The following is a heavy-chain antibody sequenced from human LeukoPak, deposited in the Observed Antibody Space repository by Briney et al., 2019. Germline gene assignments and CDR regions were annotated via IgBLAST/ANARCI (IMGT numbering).Heavy chain of an antibody. Sequence: GGSLRLSCAASGFTFSSYSMSWVRQAPGKGLEWVSSSTGSGTGTYYADSVKGRFTISRDNSENTLYLRMDSLRGGDTAVYYCAKDRPNYYDSSGHYYRRDGDYWGQGTLVTVSS. CDR2: STGSGTGT. J-gene: IGHJ4*02. CDR3: AKDRPNYYDSSGHYYRRDGDY. D-gene: IGHD3-22*01. CDR1: GFTFSSYS. V-gene: IGHV3-23*01.